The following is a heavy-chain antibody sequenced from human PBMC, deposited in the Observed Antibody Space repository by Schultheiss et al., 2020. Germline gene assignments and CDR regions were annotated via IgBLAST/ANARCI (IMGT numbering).Heavy chain of an antibody. CDR3: AKECSGGSCYPDDFDI. J-gene: IGHJ3*02. V-gene: IGHV3-23*01. CDR2: ISGSGGST. D-gene: IGHD2-15*01. Sequence: GESLKISCAASGFTFSSYAMSWVRQAPGKGLEWVSAISGSGGSTYYADSVKGRFTISRDNSKNTLYLQMNSLRAEDTAVYYCAKECSGGSCYPDDFDIWGQGTMVTVSS. CDR1: GFTFSSYA.